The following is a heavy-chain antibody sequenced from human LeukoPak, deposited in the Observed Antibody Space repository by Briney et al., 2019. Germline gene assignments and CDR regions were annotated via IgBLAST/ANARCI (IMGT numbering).Heavy chain of an antibody. CDR2: IYYSGST. CDR3: AIHDYGEPPDY. V-gene: IGHV4-39*01. Sequence: SETLSLTCTVSGGSISSSSYYWGWIRQPPGKGLEWIGSIYYSGSTYYNPSLKSRVTISVDTSKNQFSLKLSSVTAADTAVYYCAIHDYGEPPDYWGQGTLVTVSS. D-gene: IGHD4-17*01. CDR1: GGSISSSSYY. J-gene: IGHJ4*02.